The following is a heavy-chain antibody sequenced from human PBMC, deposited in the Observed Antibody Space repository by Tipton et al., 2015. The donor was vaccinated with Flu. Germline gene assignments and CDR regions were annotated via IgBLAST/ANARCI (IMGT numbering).Heavy chain of an antibody. CDR1: GYTFTAYF. CDR2: INPHSGDS. CDR3: ARAFYSSGSFDY. J-gene: IGHJ4*02. D-gene: IGHD3-10*01. V-gene: IGHV1-2*04. Sequence: QLVQSGAEVKQPGASVKVSCKTSGYTFTAYFIHWMRQAPGQGLEWMGWINPHSGDSNAAQRFQGWVTMTRDTSISTAYMELRRLRSDDTAVYYCARAFYSSGSFDYVGQGTLVSVSS.